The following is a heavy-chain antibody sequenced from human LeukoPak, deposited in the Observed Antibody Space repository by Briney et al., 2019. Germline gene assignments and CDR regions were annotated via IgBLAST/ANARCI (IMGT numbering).Heavy chain of an antibody. J-gene: IGHJ4*02. V-gene: IGHV3-30*03. CDR3: ARLPAYCSSTSCYYDY. CDR1: GFTFSSYG. Sequence: GGSLRLSCAASGFTFSSYGMHWVRQAPGKGLEWVAVISYDGSNKYYADSVKGRFTISRDNSKNTLYLQMNSLRAEDTAVYYCARLPAYCSSTSCYYDYWGQGTLVTVSS. D-gene: IGHD2-2*01. CDR2: ISYDGSNK.